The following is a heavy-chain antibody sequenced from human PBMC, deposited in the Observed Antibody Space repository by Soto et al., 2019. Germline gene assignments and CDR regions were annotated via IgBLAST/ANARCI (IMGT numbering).Heavy chain of an antibody. CDR3: ARRRGSGNDYSYNYGMDV. J-gene: IGHJ6*02. CDR2: IYPGDSDI. CDR1: GYSFATYW. V-gene: IGHV5-51*01. Sequence: GESLKISCKASGYSFATYWIGWVRQMPGKGLEWMGIIYPGDSDIRYSPSFGGQVTISADKSISTAYLQWGSLKASDTAMYYCARRRGSGNDYSYNYGMDVWGQGTTVTVSS. D-gene: IGHD1-26*01.